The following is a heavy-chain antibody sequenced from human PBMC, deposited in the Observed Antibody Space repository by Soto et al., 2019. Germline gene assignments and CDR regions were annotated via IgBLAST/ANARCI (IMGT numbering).Heavy chain of an antibody. CDR2: ISGSGGRT. CDR1: GLTFSSYA. V-gene: IGHV3-23*01. D-gene: IGHD2-2*01. Sequence: EVQLLESGGGLVQPGGSLRLSCAASGLTFSSYAMNWVRQAPGTGLECVSAISGSGGRTYYGDSVKGRFTISRDNSKNTLYLQMNSLRAEDTAVYYCAKDRSSSTIDAFYIWGQGTMFTVSS. CDR3: AKDRSSSTIDAFYI. J-gene: IGHJ3*02.